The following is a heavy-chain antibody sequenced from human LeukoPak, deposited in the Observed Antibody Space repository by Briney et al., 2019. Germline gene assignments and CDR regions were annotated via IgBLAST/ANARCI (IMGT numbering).Heavy chain of an antibody. J-gene: IGHJ3*02. CDR3: AKDSGRSNAFDI. Sequence: GGSLRLSCAASGFPFSSYSMNWVRQAPGKGLEWVSAISGSGGSTYYADSVKGRFTISRDNSKNTLYLQMNSLRAEDTAVYYCAKDSGRSNAFDIWGQGTMVTVSS. CDR2: ISGSGGST. CDR1: GFPFSSYS. D-gene: IGHD3-10*01. V-gene: IGHV3-23*01.